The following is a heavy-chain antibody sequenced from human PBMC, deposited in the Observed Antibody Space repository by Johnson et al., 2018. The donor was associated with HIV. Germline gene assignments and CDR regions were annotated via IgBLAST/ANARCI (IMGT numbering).Heavy chain of an antibody. D-gene: IGHD3/OR15-3a*01. CDR1: GFSFDDYA. V-gene: IGHV3-9*01. J-gene: IGHJ3*02. Sequence: VQLVESGGGLVQPGRSLRLSCAASGFSFDDYAMYWVRQAPGKGLEWVAGISWNTGSIGYADSVKCRFTISRDIAKNTLYLQMNSLRAEDTAVYYCARDGRGLDAFDIWGQGTVVTVSS. CDR3: ARDGRGLDAFDI. CDR2: ISWNTGSI.